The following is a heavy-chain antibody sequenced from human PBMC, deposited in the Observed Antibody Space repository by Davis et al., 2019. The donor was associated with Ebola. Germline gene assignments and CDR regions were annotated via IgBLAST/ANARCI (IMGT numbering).Heavy chain of an antibody. J-gene: IGHJ4*02. CDR2: VYHSGST. CDR1: GDSLSANTW. V-gene: IGHV4-4*02. Sequence: PSETLSLTCTVSGDSLSANTWWSWLRQPPGQGLEWIGEVYHSGSTYYNPSVRSRAVISVDKTMNKFSLILTSVTAADTAVYFCARGGAPPGATTDSYFDSWGQGSLVTVSS. CDR3: ARGGAPPGATTDSYFDS. D-gene: IGHD1-26*01.